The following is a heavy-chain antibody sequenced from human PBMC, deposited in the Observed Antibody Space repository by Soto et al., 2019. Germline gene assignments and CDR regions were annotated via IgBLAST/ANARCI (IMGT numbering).Heavy chain of an antibody. CDR1: VFIFINNF. D-gene: IGHD5-18*01. CDR3: TIVSVAPSAIAP. CDR2: MSYDVSDT. Sequence: VVSRILACLWCVFIFINNFIEWVRQTAGNGLEWVAFMSYDVSDTFYADSVKGRFTISIDNSKNTLFRHMSNLRAEETAMYYSTIVSVAPSAIAPWGQRTLVTVSS. J-gene: IGHJ5*02. V-gene: IGHV3-30*02.